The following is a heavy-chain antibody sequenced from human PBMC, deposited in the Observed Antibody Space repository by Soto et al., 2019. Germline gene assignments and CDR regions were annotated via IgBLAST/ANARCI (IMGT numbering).Heavy chain of an antibody. V-gene: IGHV3-48*03. Sequence: EVQLVESGGDLVQPGGSLRLSCVASGFTFSSYGMNWVRQGPGKGLEWLSSISKSGTTTYYADSVKGRFTVSRDNAKHSRYLQLHRQRAEYMAVYSCARDGDCVSSCCSFLRDVWCQEPTVAVSS. CDR1: GFTFSSYG. D-gene: IGHD2-2*03. CDR2: ISKSGTTT. J-gene: IGHJ6*02. CDR3: ARDGDCVSSCCSFLRDV.